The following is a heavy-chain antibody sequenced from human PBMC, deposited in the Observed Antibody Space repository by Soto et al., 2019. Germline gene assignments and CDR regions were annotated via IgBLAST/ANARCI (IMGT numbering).Heavy chain of an antibody. D-gene: IGHD2-21*01. CDR2: VYHNGGA. Sequence: SETLSLTCTVSGVSIHDSHSFWAWIRQPPGKGLQFIASVYHNGGAHYNSSLKSRVTISVDTANNQVSLRMRSLTAADTAFYYCGRVVEGATRHTDPDSWGQGSLVTVSS. V-gene: IGHV4-39*01. CDR3: GRVVEGATRHTDPDS. J-gene: IGHJ5*01. CDR1: GVSIHDSHSF.